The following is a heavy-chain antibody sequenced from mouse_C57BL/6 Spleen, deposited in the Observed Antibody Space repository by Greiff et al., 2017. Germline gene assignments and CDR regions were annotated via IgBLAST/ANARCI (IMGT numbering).Heavy chain of an antibody. CDR2: IDPSDSYT. CDR3: ARSHYSNYVNY. D-gene: IGHD2-5*01. J-gene: IGHJ2*01. Sequence: QVQLQQPGAELVKPGASVKLSCKASGYTFTSYWMQWVKQRPGQGLEWIGEIDPSDSYTNYNQKFKGKATLTVDTSSSTAYMQLSSLTSEDSAVYYCARSHYSNYVNYWGQGTTLTVSS. CDR1: GYTFTSYW. V-gene: IGHV1-50*01.